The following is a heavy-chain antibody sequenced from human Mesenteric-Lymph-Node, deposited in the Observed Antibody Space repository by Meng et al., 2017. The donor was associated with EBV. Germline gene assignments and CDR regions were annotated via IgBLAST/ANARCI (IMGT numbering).Heavy chain of an antibody. V-gene: IGHV4-4*02. Sequence: VQLTAAGPGLVQPSGTLSLTCAVAGGSISSYYWWSWVRQPPGKGLEWIGEIYHSGSTNNNPSLRSRVTISVDKSKNQFSLRLSSVTAADTAVYYCAKVDGSGRSNWFDPWGQGTLVTVSS. CDR3: AKVDGSGRSNWFDP. J-gene: IGHJ5*02. D-gene: IGHD3-10*01. CDR2: IYHSGST. CDR1: GGSISSYYW.